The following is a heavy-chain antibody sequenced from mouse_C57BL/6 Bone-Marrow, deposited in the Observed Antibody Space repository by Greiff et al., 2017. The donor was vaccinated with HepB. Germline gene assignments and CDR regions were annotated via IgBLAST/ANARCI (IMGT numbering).Heavy chain of an antibody. Sequence: VQLQQSGAELVRPGASFKLSCTASGFNIKDDYMHWVKQRPEQGLEWIGWIDPENGDTEYASKFQGKATITADTSSNTAYLQLSSLTSEDTAVYYCTTLFFSSPYYFDYWGQGTTLTVSS. D-gene: IGHD1-3*01. CDR1: GFNIKDDY. V-gene: IGHV14-4*01. J-gene: IGHJ2*01. CDR2: IDPENGDT. CDR3: TTLFFSSPYYFDY.